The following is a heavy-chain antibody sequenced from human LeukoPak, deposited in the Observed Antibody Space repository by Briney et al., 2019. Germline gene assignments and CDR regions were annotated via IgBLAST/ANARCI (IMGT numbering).Heavy chain of an antibody. CDR1: GYSFTSYW. V-gene: IGHV5-51*01. CDR3: ARHRSTYYYYYYMDV. CDR2: IYPGDSDT. D-gene: IGHD1-14*01. Sequence: GESLKISCKGSGYSFTSYWIGWVRQMPGKGLEWMGIIYPGDSDTRYRPSFQGQVTISADKSIRTAYLQWSSMKASDTAMYYCARHRSTYYYYYYMDVWGKGTTVTVSS. J-gene: IGHJ6*03.